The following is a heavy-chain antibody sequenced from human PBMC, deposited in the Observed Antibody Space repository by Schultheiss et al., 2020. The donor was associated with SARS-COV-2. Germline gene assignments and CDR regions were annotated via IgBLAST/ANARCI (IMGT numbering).Heavy chain of an antibody. CDR3: ARQGGQYSSSWINRDYYYGMDV. Sequence: SETLSLTCAVYGGSFSGYYWGWIRQPPGKGLEWIGEIYHSGSTYYNPSLKSRVTISVDTSKNQFSLKLSSVTAADAAVYYCARQGGQYSSSWINRDYYYGMDVWGQGTTVTVSS. V-gene: IGHV4-34*01. D-gene: IGHD6-13*01. CDR1: GGSFSGYY. CDR2: IYHSGST. J-gene: IGHJ6*02.